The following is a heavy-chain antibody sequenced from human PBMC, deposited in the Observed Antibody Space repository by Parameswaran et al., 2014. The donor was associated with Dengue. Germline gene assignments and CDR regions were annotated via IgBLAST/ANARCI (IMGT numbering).Heavy chain of an antibody. CDR3: AKRGSGSTREFDY. D-gene: IGHD2-2*01. CDR2: FSGSGYST. J-gene: IGHJ4*02. V-gene: IGHV3-23*01. Sequence: RWIRQPPGKGLEWVSGFSGSGYSTYYADSVKGRFTISRDNSKNTLYLQMNSLRAEDTAVYYCAKRGSGSTREFDYWGQGNPGHRLL.